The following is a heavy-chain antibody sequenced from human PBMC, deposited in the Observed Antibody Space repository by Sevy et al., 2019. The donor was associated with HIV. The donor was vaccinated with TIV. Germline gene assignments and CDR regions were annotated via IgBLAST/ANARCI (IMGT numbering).Heavy chain of an antibody. CDR1: GFSFSNYG. D-gene: IGHD3-22*01. Sequence: GGSLRLSCAASGFSFSNYGMHWVRQAPGKGLEWVALIWYDGSSKYYADSVKGRLTISRDNSKNTLSMQMNSLRADDTAVYYCARGADYFDSSGANFDYWGQGTLVTVSS. CDR2: IWYDGSSK. CDR3: ARGADYFDSSGANFDY. V-gene: IGHV3-33*01. J-gene: IGHJ4*02.